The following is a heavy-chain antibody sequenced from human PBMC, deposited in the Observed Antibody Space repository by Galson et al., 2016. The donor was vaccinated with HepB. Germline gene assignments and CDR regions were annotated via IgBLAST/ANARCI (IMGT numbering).Heavy chain of an antibody. D-gene: IGHD3-3*01. V-gene: IGHV3-13*01. CDR1: GFAFSSFD. CDR3: ARGVGHDFWSCNYGFDY. Sequence: SLRLSCAASGFAFSSFDMHWVRQATGKGLEWVSAICPAGDTYYPDAVKGRFTISRAHGKKSLSHQMNSLRDEVKAVYYCARGVGHDFWSCNYGFDYWGQGILVTVSS. CDR2: ICPAGDT. J-gene: IGHJ4*02.